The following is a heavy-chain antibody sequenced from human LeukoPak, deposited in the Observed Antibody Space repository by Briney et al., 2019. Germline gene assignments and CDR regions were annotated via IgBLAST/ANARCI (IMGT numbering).Heavy chain of an antibody. J-gene: IGHJ4*02. D-gene: IGHD6-19*01. CDR3: ASRSGYSSGWLTFDY. CDR1: GYTLTELS. V-gene: IGHV1-24*01. CDR2: FDPEDGET. Sequence: ASVKVSCKVSGYTLTELSMHWVRQAPGKGLEWMGGFDPEDGETIYAQKFQGRVTMTEDTSTDTAYMELSSLRSEDTAVYYCASRSGYSSGWLTFDYWGQGTLVTVS.